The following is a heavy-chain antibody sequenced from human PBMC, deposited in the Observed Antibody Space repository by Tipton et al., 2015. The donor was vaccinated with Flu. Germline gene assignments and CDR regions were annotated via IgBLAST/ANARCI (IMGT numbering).Heavy chain of an antibody. CDR2: TYYTGST. J-gene: IGHJ4*02. V-gene: IGHV4-61*01. D-gene: IGHD2-15*01. Sequence: TLSLTCTVSGGSVSSGSYYWSWIRQPPGKGLEWIGYTYYTGSTKYNPSLKGRVTMSVDTSKNQFSLNLSSVTAADTAVYYCARMGYCSGGSCYWGYWGQGTLVTVSS. CDR1: GGSVSSGSYY. CDR3: ARMGYCSGGSCYWGY.